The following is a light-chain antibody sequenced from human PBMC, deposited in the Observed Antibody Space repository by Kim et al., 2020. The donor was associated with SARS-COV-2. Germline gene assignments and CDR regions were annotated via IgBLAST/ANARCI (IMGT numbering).Light chain of an antibody. CDR1: NIGSKS. CDR2: YDS. CDR3: QVWDSSSDHPV. V-gene: IGLV3-21*04. Sequence: PGKTDVITWGGNNIGSKSVHWYQQKPGQAPVLVIYYDSDRPSGIPERFSGSNSGNTATLTISRVEAGDDADYYCQVWDSSSDHPVFGGGTQLTVL. J-gene: IGLJ2*01.